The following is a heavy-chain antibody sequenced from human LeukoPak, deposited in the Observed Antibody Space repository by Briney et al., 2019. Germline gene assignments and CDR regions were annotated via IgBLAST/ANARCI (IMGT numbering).Heavy chain of an antibody. CDR2: IYTSGST. J-gene: IGHJ4*02. CDR1: GGSISSGSYY. V-gene: IGHV4-61*02. D-gene: IGHD6-13*01. Sequence: PSETLSLTCTVSGGSISSGSYYWSWIRQPAGKGLEWIGRIYTSGSTNYNPSLKSRVTISVDTSKNQFSLKLSSVTAADTAVYYCARGRYSSSWLLYWGQGTLVTVSS. CDR3: ARGRYSSSWLLY.